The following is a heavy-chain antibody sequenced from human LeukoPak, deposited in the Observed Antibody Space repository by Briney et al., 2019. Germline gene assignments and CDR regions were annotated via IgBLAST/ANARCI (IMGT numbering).Heavy chain of an antibody. V-gene: IGHV4-31*03. D-gene: IGHD6-19*01. J-gene: IGHJ4*02. CDR3: ARVRGEQWPHSTF. Sequence: SETLSLTCTVSGGSIGSGGYYWSWIRQHPGKGLEWIGYIYYSGSTYYNPSLKSRVTISVDTSKNQFSLKLSSVTAADTAVYYCARVRGEQWPHSTFWGQGTLVTVSS. CDR2: IYYSGST. CDR1: GGSIGSGGYY.